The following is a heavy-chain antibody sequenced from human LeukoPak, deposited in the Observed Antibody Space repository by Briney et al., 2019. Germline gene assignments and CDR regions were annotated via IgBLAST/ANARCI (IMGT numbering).Heavy chain of an antibody. CDR2: IIPIFGTA. J-gene: IGHJ3*02. CDR3: ARDQIAVAGNAFDI. V-gene: IGHV1-69*05. D-gene: IGHD6-19*01. CDR1: GGTFSSYA. Sequence: GSSVKVSCKASGGTFSSYAISWVRQAPGQGLEWMGRIIPIFGTANYARKFQGRVTITTDESTSTAYMELSSLRSEDTAVYYCARDQIAVAGNAFDIWGQGTMVTVSS.